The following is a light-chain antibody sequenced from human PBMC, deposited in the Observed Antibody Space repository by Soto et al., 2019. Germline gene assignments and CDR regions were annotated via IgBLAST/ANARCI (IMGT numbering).Light chain of an antibody. CDR3: QQYNEWPLT. Sequence: EIRMTQAPATLSVSTGERATLSCRARQSVRSNLAWYQQIPGQAPRLLIYDASTGATGIPARFSGSGSGTEFTLTISSLQSEDFAVYYCQQYNEWPLTFGGGTKVDIK. V-gene: IGKV3-15*01. CDR2: DAS. CDR1: QSVRSN. J-gene: IGKJ4*01.